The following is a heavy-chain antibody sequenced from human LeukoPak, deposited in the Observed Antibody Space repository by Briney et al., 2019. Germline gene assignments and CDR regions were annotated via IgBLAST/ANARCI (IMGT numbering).Heavy chain of an antibody. CDR3: ARSQGYQLPFDY. CDR2: IYSGGST. V-gene: IGHV3-53*01. J-gene: IGHJ4*02. D-gene: IGHD2-2*01. Sequence: PGGSLRLSCAASGFTVSSNYMSWVRQAPGKGLVWVSVIYSGGSTYYADSVKGRFTISRDNSKNTLYLQMNSLRAEDTAVYYCARSQGYQLPFDYWGQGTLVTVSS. CDR1: GFTVSSNY.